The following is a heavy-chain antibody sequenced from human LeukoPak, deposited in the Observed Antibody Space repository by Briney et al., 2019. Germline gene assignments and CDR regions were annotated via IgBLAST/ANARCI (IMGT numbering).Heavy chain of an antibody. CDR3: ARMKTGRSYFDY. CDR2: IYSSGST. Sequence: SETLSLTCTVSGGSISSYYWSWIRQPPGKGLEWIGRIYSSGSTNYNPSFKSRVTMSVDTSNNQFSLKLSSVTAADTAVYYCARMKTGRSYFDYWGQGTLVIVSS. D-gene: IGHD1-1*01. J-gene: IGHJ4*02. CDR1: GGSISSYY. V-gene: IGHV4-4*07.